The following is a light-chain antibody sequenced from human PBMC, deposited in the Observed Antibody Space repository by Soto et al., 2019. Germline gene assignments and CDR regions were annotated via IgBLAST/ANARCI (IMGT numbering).Light chain of an antibody. V-gene: IGKV3-20*01. CDR3: QQYGSSPLT. J-gene: IGKJ4*01. Sequence: EIVLTQSPGTLSLSPGERATLSCRASQSVSSSYLAWYQQKPGQAPRLRIYDASSRATGIPDRCSGSGSGTEFTLTISRLEPEDFAVYYCQQYGSSPLTFGGGTKVEIK. CDR2: DAS. CDR1: QSVSSSY.